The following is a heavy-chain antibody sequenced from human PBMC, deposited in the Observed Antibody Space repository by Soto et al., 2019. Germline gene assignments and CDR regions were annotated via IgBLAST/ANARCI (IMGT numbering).Heavy chain of an antibody. Sequence: GGSLRLSCAASGFTVSSNYMSWVRQAPGKGLEWVSVIYSGGSTYYADSVKGRFTISRDNSKNTLYLQMNSLRAEDTAVYYCASTTADYYYYGMDVWGQGTTVTVSS. CDR3: ASTTADYYYYGMDV. D-gene: IGHD2-2*01. V-gene: IGHV3-66*01. CDR1: GFTVSSNY. J-gene: IGHJ6*02. CDR2: IYSGGST.